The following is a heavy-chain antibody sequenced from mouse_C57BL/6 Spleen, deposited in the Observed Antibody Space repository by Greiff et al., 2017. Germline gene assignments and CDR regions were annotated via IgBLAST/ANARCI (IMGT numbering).Heavy chain of an antibody. CDR3: TRDRGYYGSSYAYAMDY. D-gene: IGHD1-1*01. Sequence: EVKLVESGEGLVKPGGSLKLSCAASGFTFSSYAMSWVRQTPEKRLEWVAYISSGGDYIYYADTVKGRFTISRDNARNTLYLQMSSLKSEDTAMYYCTRDRGYYGSSYAYAMDYWGQGTSVTVSS. CDR1: GFTFSSYA. J-gene: IGHJ4*01. CDR2: ISSGGDYI. V-gene: IGHV5-9-1*02.